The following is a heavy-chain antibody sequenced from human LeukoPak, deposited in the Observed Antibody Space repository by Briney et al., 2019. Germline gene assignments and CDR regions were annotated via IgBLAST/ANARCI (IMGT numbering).Heavy chain of an antibody. CDR2: SSTYDGNT. CDR3: ARESNWAYYFDY. D-gene: IGHD1-1*01. Sequence: GASVKVSCKASGYTFSSYGISWVRQAPGQGLEWMGWSSTYDGNTKNAENLQDRVTMTTDTSTSTAYMELRSLRSDDTGVYCCARESNWAYYFDYWGQGALLTVSS. CDR1: GYTFSSYG. V-gene: IGHV1-18*01. J-gene: IGHJ4*02.